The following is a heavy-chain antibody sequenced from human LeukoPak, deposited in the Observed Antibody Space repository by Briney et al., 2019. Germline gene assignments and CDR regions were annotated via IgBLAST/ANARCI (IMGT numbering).Heavy chain of an antibody. D-gene: IGHD3-10*01. CDR2: IIPILGIA. J-gene: IGHJ4*02. CDR1: GGTFSSYT. Sequence: SVKVSCKASGGTFSSYTISWVRQAPGQGLEWMGRIIPILGIANYAQKFQGRVTITADKSTSTAYMELSSLRSEDTAVYYCARDSSGIPLNYWGQGTLVSVSS. CDR3: ARDSSGIPLNY. V-gene: IGHV1-69*04.